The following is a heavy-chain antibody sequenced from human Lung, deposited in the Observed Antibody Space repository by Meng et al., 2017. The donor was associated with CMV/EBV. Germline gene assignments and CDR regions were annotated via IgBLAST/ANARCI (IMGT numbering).Heavy chain of an antibody. CDR1: GFTFSSYA. V-gene: IGHV3-23*01. CDR3: AKTVVVPAAPYYFDY. Sequence: GGSLRLXCAASGFTFSSYAMSWVRQAPGKGLEWVSAISGSGGSTYYADSVKGRFTISRDNSKNTLYLQMNSLRAEDTAVYYCAKTVVVPAAPYYFDYWGQGTXVTCAS. CDR2: ISGSGGST. J-gene: IGHJ4*02. D-gene: IGHD2-2*01.